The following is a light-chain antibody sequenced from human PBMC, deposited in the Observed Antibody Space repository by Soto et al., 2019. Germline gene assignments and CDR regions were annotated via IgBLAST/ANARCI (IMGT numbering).Light chain of an antibody. CDR1: QSVSSN. CDR2: GAS. J-gene: IGKJ4*01. Sequence: EIVMTQSPATLSVSPGERATLSCMASQSVSSNLAWYQQKPGQAPRLLIYGASTRATGIPARFSGSGSGTEFTLTISSLQSEDFAVYYWQQYNNWPLLTFGGGTKVEIK. CDR3: QQYNNWPLLT. V-gene: IGKV3-15*01.